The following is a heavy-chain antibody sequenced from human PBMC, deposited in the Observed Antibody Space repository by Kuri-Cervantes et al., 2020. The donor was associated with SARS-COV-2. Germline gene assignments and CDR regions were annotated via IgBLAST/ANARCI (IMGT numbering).Heavy chain of an antibody. CDR1: GYTFTGYY. Sequence: ASVKVFCKASGYTFTGYYMHWVRQAPGQGLEWMGWINPNSGGTNYAQKFQGRVTMTRDTSISTAYMELSRLRSDDTAVYNCARDRVLGSGALDAFDIWGQGTMVTVSS. CDR2: INPNSGGT. CDR3: ARDRVLGSGALDAFDI. V-gene: IGHV1-2*02. D-gene: IGHD7-27*01. J-gene: IGHJ3*02.